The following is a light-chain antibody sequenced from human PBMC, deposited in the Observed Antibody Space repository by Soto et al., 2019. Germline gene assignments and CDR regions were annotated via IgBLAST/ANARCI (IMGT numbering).Light chain of an antibody. CDR3: RSYAGSNNYVV. J-gene: IGLJ2*01. CDR1: SSDVGGYNY. CDR2: EVS. V-gene: IGLV2-8*01. Sequence: QSVLTQPPSASGSPGQSVTISCTGTSSDVGGYNYVSWYQQHPGKAPKLMIYEVSKRPSGVPDRCSGSKSGNTAALTVSGRQAEDEADYYCRSYAGSNNYVVFGGGTKVTVL.